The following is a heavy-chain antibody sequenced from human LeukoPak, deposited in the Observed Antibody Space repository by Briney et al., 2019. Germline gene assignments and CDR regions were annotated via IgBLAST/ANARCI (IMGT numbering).Heavy chain of an antibody. V-gene: IGHV3-66*01. D-gene: IGHD2-15*01. J-gene: IGHJ4*02. CDR1: GFTFSGFA. CDR3: ARDPCSGGSCLYFDY. Sequence: GGSLRLSCAASGFTFSGFAMSWVRQAPGKGLEWVSVIYSGGSTYYADSVKGRFTISRDNSKNTLYLQMNSLRAEDTAVYYCARDPCSGGSCLYFDYWGQGTLVTVSS. CDR2: IYSGGST.